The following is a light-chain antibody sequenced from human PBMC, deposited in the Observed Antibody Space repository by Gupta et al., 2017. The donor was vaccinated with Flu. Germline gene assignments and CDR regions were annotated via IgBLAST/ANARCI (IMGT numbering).Light chain of an antibody. CDR1: QGIRDY. J-gene: IGKJ1*01. Sequence: DIQMTQSPSSLSASVGDTVTITCRASQGIRDYLGWHQQKPGRAPKLLISATYNLQSGVPSRFSGTAAGTEFTLTISSLQAEDFATYYCLQQFSYPWTFGQGTKVDIK. CDR2: ATY. V-gene: IGKV1-17*01. CDR3: LQQFSYPWT.